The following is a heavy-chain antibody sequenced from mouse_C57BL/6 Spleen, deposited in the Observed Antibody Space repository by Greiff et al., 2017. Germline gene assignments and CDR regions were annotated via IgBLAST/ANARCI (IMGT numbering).Heavy chain of an antibody. CDR1: GYTFTDYE. CDR3: TRKDY. J-gene: IGHJ2*01. V-gene: IGHV1-15*01. CDR2: IDPETGGT. Sequence: QVQLKESGAELVRPGASVTLSCKASGYTFTDYEMHWVKQTPVHGLEWIGAIDPETGGTAYNQKFKGKAILTADKSSSTAYMELRSLTSEDSAVYYCTRKDYWGQGTTLTVAS.